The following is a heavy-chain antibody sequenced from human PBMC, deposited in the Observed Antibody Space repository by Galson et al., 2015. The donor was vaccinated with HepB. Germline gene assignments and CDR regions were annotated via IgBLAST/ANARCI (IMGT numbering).Heavy chain of an antibody. Sequence: SVKVSCKASGGTFSSYAISWVRQAPGQGLEWMGGIIPIFGTANYAQKFQGRVTITADESTSTAYMELSSLRSEDTAVYYCARGAHLGYCSSTSCPRIRDYYYGMDVWGQGTTVTVSS. CDR2: IIPIFGTA. D-gene: IGHD2-2*01. J-gene: IGHJ6*02. CDR1: GGTFSSYA. V-gene: IGHV1-69*13. CDR3: ARGAHLGYCSSTSCPRIRDYYYGMDV.